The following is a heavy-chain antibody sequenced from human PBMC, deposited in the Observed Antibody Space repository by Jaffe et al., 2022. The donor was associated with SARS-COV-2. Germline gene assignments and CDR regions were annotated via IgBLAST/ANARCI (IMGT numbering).Heavy chain of an antibody. Sequence: EVQLVESGGGLVQPGGSLRLSCAASGFTFSSYWMSWVRQAPGKGLEWVANIKQDGSEKYYVDSVKGRFTISRDNAKNSLYLQMNSLRAEDTAVYYCARDSPRGVATIRQRYFDLWGRGTLVTVSS. CDR3: ARDSPRGVATIRQRYFDL. J-gene: IGHJ2*01. CDR1: GFTFSSYW. D-gene: IGHD5-12*01. V-gene: IGHV3-7*01. CDR2: IKQDGSEK.